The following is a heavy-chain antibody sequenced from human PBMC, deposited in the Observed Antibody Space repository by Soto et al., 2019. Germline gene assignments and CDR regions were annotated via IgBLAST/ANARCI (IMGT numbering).Heavy chain of an antibody. CDR2: MNPNSGNT. Sequence: ASVKVSCKASGYTFTSYDINWVRQATGQGLEWMGWMNPNSGNTGYAQKFRGRVTMTRNTSISTAYMELSSLRSEDTAVYYCSYSYGEGAFDIWGQGTMVTVSS. D-gene: IGHD5-18*01. J-gene: IGHJ3*02. V-gene: IGHV1-8*01. CDR3: SYSYGEGAFDI. CDR1: GYTFTSYD.